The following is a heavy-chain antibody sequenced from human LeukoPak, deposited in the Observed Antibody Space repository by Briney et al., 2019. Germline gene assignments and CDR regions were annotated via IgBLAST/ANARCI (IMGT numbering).Heavy chain of an antibody. D-gene: IGHD6-6*01. V-gene: IGHV4-61*02. CDR2: IYTSGST. CDR1: GGSISSGSYY. Sequence: SQTLSLTCTVSGGSISSGSYYWSWLRQPAGKGLEWIGRIYTSGSTNYNPSLKSRVTISVDTSKNQFSLKLSSVTAADTAVYYCARGQGAARYNWFDPWGQGTLVTVSS. J-gene: IGHJ5*02. CDR3: ARGQGAARYNWFDP.